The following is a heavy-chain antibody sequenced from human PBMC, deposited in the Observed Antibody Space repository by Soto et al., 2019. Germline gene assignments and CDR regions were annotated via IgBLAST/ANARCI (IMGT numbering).Heavy chain of an antibody. J-gene: IGHJ6*03. CDR2: IKQDGSEK. CDR3: AREHIVVVPAAMSYYYYMDV. CDR1: GFTFSSYW. Sequence: GGSLRLSCAASGFTFSSYWMSWVRQAPGKGLEWVANIKQDGSEKYYVDSVKGRFTISRDNAKNSLYLQMNSLRAEDTAVYYCAREHIVVVPAAMSYYYYMDVWGKGTTVTVSS. D-gene: IGHD2-2*01. V-gene: IGHV3-7*01.